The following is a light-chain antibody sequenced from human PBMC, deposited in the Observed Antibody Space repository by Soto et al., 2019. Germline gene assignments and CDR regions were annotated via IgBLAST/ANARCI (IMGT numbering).Light chain of an antibody. CDR3: CSYTTSNSRQIV. Sequence: QSALTQPASVSGSPGQSITISCTGTSSDVGGYHYVSWYQQQPGKAPKFMIYDVTNRPSGVSNRFSGSESGNTASLTISGLRAEDEADYYCCSYTTSNSRQIVFGTGTKVTVL. V-gene: IGLV2-14*01. J-gene: IGLJ1*01. CDR2: DVT. CDR1: SSDVGGYHY.